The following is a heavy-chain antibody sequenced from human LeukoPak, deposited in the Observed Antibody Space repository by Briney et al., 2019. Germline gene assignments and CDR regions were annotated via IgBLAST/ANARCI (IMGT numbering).Heavy chain of an antibody. CDR3: ARDPTRSGLDY. D-gene: IGHD4-11*01. V-gene: IGHV4-59*01. CDR1: GGSIGSYY. Sequence: KASETLSLTCTVSGGSIGSYYWSWIRQPPGKGLEWIGYIYCSGSTNYNPSLKSRVTISVDTSKNQFSLKLSSVTAADTAVYYCARDPTRSGLDYWGQGTLVTVSS. J-gene: IGHJ4*02. CDR2: IYCSGST.